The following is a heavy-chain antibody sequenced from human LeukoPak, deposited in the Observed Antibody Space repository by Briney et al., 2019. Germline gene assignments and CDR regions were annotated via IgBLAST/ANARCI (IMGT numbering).Heavy chain of an antibody. V-gene: IGHV4-4*02. J-gene: IGHJ4*02. Sequence: GSLRLSCAASGFTFSNAWMSWVRQAPGKGLEWIGSISYSGSTYYNPSLKSRVTISVDTSKNQLSLKMSSVTAADTAVYYCARGGYATRQGFDYWGQGTLVTVSS. CDR3: ARGGYATRQGFDY. CDR2: ISYSGST. CDR1: GFTFSNAW. D-gene: IGHD5-12*01.